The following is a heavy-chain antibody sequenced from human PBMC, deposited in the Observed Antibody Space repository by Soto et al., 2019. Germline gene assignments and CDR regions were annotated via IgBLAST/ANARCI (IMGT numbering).Heavy chain of an antibody. CDR2: IYPGDSDT. J-gene: IGHJ6*02. D-gene: IGHD4-17*01. CDR3: GGGRKDNGEYFSLEGLDA. Sequence: PGESLKISCKGSGYSFTSYWIGWVRQMPGKGLEWMGIIYPGDSDTRYSPSFQGQVTISADKSISTAYLQWSSLKASDTAMYYCGGGRKDNGEYFSLEGLDAWGQGTKVPAS. V-gene: IGHV5-51*01. CDR1: GYSFTSYW.